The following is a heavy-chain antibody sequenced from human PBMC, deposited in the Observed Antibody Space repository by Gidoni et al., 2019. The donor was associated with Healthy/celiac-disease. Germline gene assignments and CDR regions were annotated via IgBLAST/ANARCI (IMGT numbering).Heavy chain of an antibody. CDR1: GFTFSSHR. V-gene: IGHV3-21*01. D-gene: IGHD1-26*01. J-gene: IGHJ4*02. CDR2: ISSSSSYI. Sequence: EVQLVESGGGLVKPGGSLRLSCAASGFTFSSHRLTWVRQAPGKGLEWVSSISSSSSYIYNADSVKGRFTISRDNDKNSLYLQMNSLRAEDTAVYYCARGGVGATGGVDYWGQGTLVTVSS. CDR3: ARGGVGATGGVDY.